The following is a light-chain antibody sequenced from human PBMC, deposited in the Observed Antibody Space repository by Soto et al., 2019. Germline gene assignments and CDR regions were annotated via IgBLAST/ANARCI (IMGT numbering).Light chain of an antibody. Sequence: DIQMTQSPSTLSASVGDRVTITCRASQSISSWLAWFQQKPGKAPKLLIYKASSLESGVPSRFSGSGSGTEFTLTISCLQPDDFATYYCQQYSSYSTFGQGTKVEIK. J-gene: IGKJ1*01. CDR2: KAS. CDR3: QQYSSYST. CDR1: QSISSW. V-gene: IGKV1-5*03.